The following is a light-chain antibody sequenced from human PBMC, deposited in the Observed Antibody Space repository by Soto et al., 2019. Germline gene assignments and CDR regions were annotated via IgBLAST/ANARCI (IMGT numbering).Light chain of an antibody. CDR1: STDVGSHNY. CDR3: SSYTTNNTVV. Sequence: QSALTQAASVSESPGQAISLSCGGTSTDVGSHNYVSWYHQHPGKAPKLIIFEVNTRPSGVSHRFSGSKSGNTASLTISDLQGEDEADYYCSSYTTNNTVVFGGGTKSPS. J-gene: IGLJ2*01. V-gene: IGLV2-14*01. CDR2: EVN.